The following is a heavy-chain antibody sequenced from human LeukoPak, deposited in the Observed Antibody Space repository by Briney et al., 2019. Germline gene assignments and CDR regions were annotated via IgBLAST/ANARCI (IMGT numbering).Heavy chain of an antibody. V-gene: IGHV1-69*13. CDR1: GGTFSSYA. CDR2: IILIFGTA. Sequence: SVTVSCTASGGTFSSYAISWVRQAPGQGLEWMGGIILIFGTANYAQKFQGRVTITADESTSTAYMELSSLRSEDTAVYYCARAPLWFGESNPRPFDYWGQGTLVTVSS. J-gene: IGHJ4*02. D-gene: IGHD3-10*01. CDR3: ARAPLWFGESNPRPFDY.